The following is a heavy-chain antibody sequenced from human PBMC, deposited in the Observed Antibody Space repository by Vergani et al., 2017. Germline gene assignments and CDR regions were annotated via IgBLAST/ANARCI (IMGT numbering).Heavy chain of an antibody. CDR1: GYTFSNYY. CDR2: INPSGGHT. D-gene: IGHD3-9*01. Sequence: QVQVVQSGAEVKKSGASVKVSCKTSGYTFSNYYMHWVRQAPGQGLEWMGIINPSGGHTNYAQKFKGRLTMTRDTSTSTVYMELSSLRSEDTAIYYCARGDYGILTGYRYWGQGTLVTVSA. J-gene: IGHJ4*02. CDR3: ARGDYGILTGYRY. V-gene: IGHV1-46*03.